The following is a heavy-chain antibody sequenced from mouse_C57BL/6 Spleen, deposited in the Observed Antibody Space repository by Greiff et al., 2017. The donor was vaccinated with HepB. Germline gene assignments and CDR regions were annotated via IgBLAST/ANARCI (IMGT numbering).Heavy chain of an antibody. CDR1: GYTFTSYW. D-gene: IGHD1-1*01. CDR3: ASFTTVVATNAMDY. CDR2: IDPSDSYT. Sequence: VQLQQPGAELVMPGASVKLSCKASGYTFTSYWMHWVKQRPGQGLEWIGEIDPSDSYTNYNQKFKGKSTLTVDKSSSTAYMQLSSLTSEDSAVYYCASFTTVVATNAMDYWGQGTSVTVSS. V-gene: IGHV1-69*01. J-gene: IGHJ4*01.